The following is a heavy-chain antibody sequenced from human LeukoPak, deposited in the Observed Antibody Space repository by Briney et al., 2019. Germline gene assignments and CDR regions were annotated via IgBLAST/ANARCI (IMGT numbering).Heavy chain of an antibody. Sequence: GSSVKVSCKASGGTFSSYAISWVRQAPGQGLEWMGGIIPIFGTANYAQKFQGRVTITTDESTSTAYMELSSLRSEDTAVYYCASRSPSYSSGWYGAFDIWGQGTMVTVSS. CDR3: ASRSPSYSSGWYGAFDI. J-gene: IGHJ3*02. D-gene: IGHD6-19*01. CDR2: IIPIFGTA. CDR1: GGTFSSYA. V-gene: IGHV1-69*05.